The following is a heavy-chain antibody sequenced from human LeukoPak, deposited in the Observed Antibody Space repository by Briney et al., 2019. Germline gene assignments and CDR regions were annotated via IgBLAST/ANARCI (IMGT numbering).Heavy chain of an antibody. Sequence: GGSLRLSCAASGFPFNSFWIHWVRQAPGKGLVWVSDMNEYSTTIRYADSVKGRFTISRDNAKSILYLQMNNLRAEDTAMYFCARGGVNPVDHWGQGTLVTVSS. D-gene: IGHD1-14*01. J-gene: IGHJ4*02. V-gene: IGHV3-74*01. CDR3: ARGGVNPVDH. CDR2: MNEYSTTI. CDR1: GFPFNSFW.